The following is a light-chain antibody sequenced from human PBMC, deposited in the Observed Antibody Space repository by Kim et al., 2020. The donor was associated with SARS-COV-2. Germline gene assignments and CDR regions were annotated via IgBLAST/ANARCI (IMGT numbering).Light chain of an antibody. J-gene: IGKJ4*01. V-gene: IGKV3-11*01. CDR3: QQRSNWPRLT. Sequence: SPGDRATLSCRASQSVSSYLAWYQQNPGQAPRLLIYDASNRATGIPARFSGSGSGTDFTLTISSLEPEDFAVYYCQQRSNWPRLTFGGGTKVDIK. CDR2: DAS. CDR1: QSVSSY.